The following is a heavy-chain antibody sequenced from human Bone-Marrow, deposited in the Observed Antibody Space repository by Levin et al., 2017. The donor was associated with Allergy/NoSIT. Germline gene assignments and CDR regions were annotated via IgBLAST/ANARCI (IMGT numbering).Heavy chain of an antibody. CDR1: GYTFTSYG. CDR2: ISAYNGNT. Sequence: GASVKVSCKASGYTFTSYGISWVRQAPGQGLEWMGWISAYNGNTNYAQKLQGRVTMTTDTSTSTAYMELRSLRSDDTAVYYCARDEGGYCSSTSCYTQRGPVGYGMDVWGQGTTVTVSS. J-gene: IGHJ6*02. CDR3: ARDEGGYCSSTSCYTQRGPVGYGMDV. D-gene: IGHD2-2*02. V-gene: IGHV1-18*01.